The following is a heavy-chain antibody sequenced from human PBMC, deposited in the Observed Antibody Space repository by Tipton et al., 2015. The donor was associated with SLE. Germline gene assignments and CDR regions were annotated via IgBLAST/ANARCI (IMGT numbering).Heavy chain of an antibody. D-gene: IGHD6-19*01. CDR2: IYSGGST. J-gene: IGHJ5*02. Sequence: SLRLSCAASGFTVSSNYMSRVRQAPGQGLLWVSDIYSGGSTYYADSVKGRFTISRDNSKNTLYLQMNSLRAEDTAVYYCARDRGSGWFACDAWGQGSL. CDR1: GFTVSSNY. V-gene: IGHV3-53*05. CDR3: ARDRGSGWFACDA.